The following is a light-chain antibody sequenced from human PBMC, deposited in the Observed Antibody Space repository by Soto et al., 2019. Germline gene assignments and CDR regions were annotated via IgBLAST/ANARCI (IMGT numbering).Light chain of an antibody. Sequence: LTQPASVSWSPGQSITISCTGTSSDVGSYNLVSWYQQHPGKAPKLMIYEGSKRPSGVSNRFSGSKYGNTASLTISGLQAEDEADYYCCSYAGSSTYVFGTGTKVTVL. CDR2: EGS. V-gene: IGLV2-23*01. CDR1: SSDVGSYNL. CDR3: CSYAGSSTYV. J-gene: IGLJ1*01.